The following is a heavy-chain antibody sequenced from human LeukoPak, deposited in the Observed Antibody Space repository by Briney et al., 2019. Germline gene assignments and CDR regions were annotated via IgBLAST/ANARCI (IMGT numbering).Heavy chain of an antibody. Sequence: SETLSLTCTVSGGSISTHDYYWGWIRQPPGKGLELIGSIYYSGSTYYNPALKFRVTISVDTSKNQFSLNLSSLTATDTAVYYCARGQWLLWDSIDYWGQGTLVTVSS. V-gene: IGHV4-39*01. D-gene: IGHD6-19*01. CDR1: GGSISTHDYY. J-gene: IGHJ4*02. CDR2: IYYSGST. CDR3: ARGQWLLWDSIDY.